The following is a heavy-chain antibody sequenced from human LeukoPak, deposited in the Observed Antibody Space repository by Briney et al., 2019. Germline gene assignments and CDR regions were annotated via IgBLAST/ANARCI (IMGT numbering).Heavy chain of an antibody. CDR1: GFAFSTFS. Sequence: PGGSLRLSCAASGFAFSTFSMHWVRQAPGKGLEWVSSISSSSSYIYYADSVKGRFTISRDNAKNSLYLQMSSLRAEDAAVYYCARFPGGAFDIWGQGTMVTVSS. CDR3: ARFPGGAFDI. J-gene: IGHJ3*02. CDR2: ISSSSSYI. V-gene: IGHV3-21*01.